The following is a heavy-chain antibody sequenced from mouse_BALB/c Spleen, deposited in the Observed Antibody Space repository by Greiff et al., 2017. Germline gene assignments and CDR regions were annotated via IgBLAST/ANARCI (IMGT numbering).Heavy chain of an antibody. Sequence: QVQLQQSGAELVKPGASVKLSCKASGYTFTSYTMHWVKQRPGQGLEWIGYINPSSGYTEYNQKFKDKTTLTADKSSSTAYMQLSSLTSEDSAVYYCAREGYDYDLDYWGQGTTLTVSS. CDR2: INPSSGYT. CDR3: AREGYDYDLDY. D-gene: IGHD2-4*01. J-gene: IGHJ2*01. CDR1: GYTFTSYT. V-gene: IGHV1-4*02.